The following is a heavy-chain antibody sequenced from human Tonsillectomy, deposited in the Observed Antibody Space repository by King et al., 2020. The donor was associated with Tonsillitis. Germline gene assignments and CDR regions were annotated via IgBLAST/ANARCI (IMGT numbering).Heavy chain of an antibody. CDR2: IWYDGSNK. J-gene: IGHJ4*02. Sequence: VQLVESGGGVVQPGRSLRLSCAASGFTFSSYGMHWVRQAPGKGLEWVAVIWYDGSNKYYADSVKGRFIISRDNSKNTLYLQMNSLRAEDTAVYYCARDWGFGELFLSYFDYWGQGTLVTVSS. V-gene: IGHV3-33*08. D-gene: IGHD3-10*01. CDR1: GFTFSSYG. CDR3: ARDWGFGELFLSYFDY.